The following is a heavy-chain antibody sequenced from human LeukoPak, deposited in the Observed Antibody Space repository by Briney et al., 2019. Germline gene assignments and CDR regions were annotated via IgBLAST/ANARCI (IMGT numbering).Heavy chain of an antibody. CDR2: IYTSGST. J-gene: IGHJ4*02. D-gene: IGHD3-22*01. V-gene: IGHV4-61*02. CDR3: ARDDDYYDSSGYYS. CDR1: GGSISSGSYY. Sequence: SETLSLTCTVSGGSISSGSYYWSWIRQPAGKGLEWIGRIYTSGSTNYNPSLKSRVTISVDTSKNQFSLKLSSVTAADTAVYYCARDDDYYDSSGYYSWGQGTQVTVSS.